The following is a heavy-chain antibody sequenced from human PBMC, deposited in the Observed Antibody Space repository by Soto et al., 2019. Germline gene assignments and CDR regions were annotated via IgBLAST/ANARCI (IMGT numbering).Heavy chain of an antibody. Sequence: QVHLVQSGAEVKKPGASVKVSCKGSGYTFTTYGITWVRQAPGQGLEWMGWISAHNGNTNYAQKLQGRVTVTRDTSTSTAYMELRSLRSDDTAVYYCASGRYCDYWGQGALVTVSS. CDR3: ASGRYCDY. V-gene: IGHV1-18*01. CDR1: GYTFTTYG. CDR2: ISAHNGNT. J-gene: IGHJ4*02. D-gene: IGHD1-26*01.